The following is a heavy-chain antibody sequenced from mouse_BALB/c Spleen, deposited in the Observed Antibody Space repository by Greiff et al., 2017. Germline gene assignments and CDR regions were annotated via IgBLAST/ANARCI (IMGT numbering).Heavy chain of an antibody. D-gene: IGHD2-1*01. CDR3: ARHIYYGNYNYAMDY. Sequence: EVKLVESGGGLVQPGGSLKLSCAASGFTFSSYTMSWVRQTPEKRLEWVAYISNGGGSTYYPDTVKGRFTISRDNAKNTLYLQMSSLKSEDTAMYYCARHIYYGNYNYAMDYWGQGTSVTVSS. CDR1: GFTFSSYT. V-gene: IGHV5-12-2*01. J-gene: IGHJ4*01. CDR2: ISNGGGST.